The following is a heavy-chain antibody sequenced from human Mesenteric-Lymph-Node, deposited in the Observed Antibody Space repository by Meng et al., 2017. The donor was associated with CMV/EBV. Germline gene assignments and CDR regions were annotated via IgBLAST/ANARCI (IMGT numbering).Heavy chain of an antibody. J-gene: IGHJ5*02. D-gene: IGHD2-2*01. Sequence: WVRQATGQGLEWMGGIISIFRTASYTQKFQGRVTITADKSTGTAYMELTSLTSEDTAVYYCALAPPMRDVVVPAAMRAGWFDPWGQGTLVTVSS. CDR2: IISIFRTA. CDR3: ALAPPMRDVVVPAAMRAGWFDP. V-gene: IGHV1-69*06.